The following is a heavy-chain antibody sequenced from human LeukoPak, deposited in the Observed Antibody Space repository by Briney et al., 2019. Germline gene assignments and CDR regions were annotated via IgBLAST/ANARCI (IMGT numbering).Heavy chain of an antibody. CDR1: GGTFSSYA. Sequence: SVKVSCKASGGTFSSYAISWVRQAPGQGLEWMGRIIPILGIANYAQEFQGRVTITADKSTSTAYMELSSLRSEDTAVYYCARVGYGDGYLRAFDIWGQGTMVTVSS. V-gene: IGHV1-69*04. D-gene: IGHD5-24*01. J-gene: IGHJ3*02. CDR2: IIPILGIA. CDR3: ARVGYGDGYLRAFDI.